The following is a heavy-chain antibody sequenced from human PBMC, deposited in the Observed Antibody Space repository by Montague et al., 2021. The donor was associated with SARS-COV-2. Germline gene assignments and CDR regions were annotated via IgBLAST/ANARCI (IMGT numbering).Heavy chain of an antibody. J-gene: IGHJ4*02. D-gene: IGHD3-9*01. CDR3: AKADDYFDSGIDH. V-gene: IGHV3-23*03. Sequence: SRSLSFSASGFPFDTFAMNWVRQAPGKGLEWVAVSCSGGCDTYYAESVKGRFIISRDNSRKTLYLQMKSLRAEDTAVYYCAKADDYFDSGIDHWGQGTLVTVSS. CDR1: GFPFDTFA. CDR2: SCSGGCDT.